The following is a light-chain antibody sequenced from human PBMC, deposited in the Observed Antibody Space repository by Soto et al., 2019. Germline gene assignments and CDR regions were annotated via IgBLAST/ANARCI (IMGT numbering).Light chain of an antibody. CDR3: QTWGTGFWV. Sequence: QSVLTQSPSAFASLGASGKLTCTLSSGHSSYAIAWHQQQPEKGPRYLMKLNSDGSHSKGDGIPDRFSGSSSGAERYLTISSLQSEDEADYYCQTWGTGFWVFGGGTKVTVL. V-gene: IGLV4-69*01. J-gene: IGLJ3*02. CDR1: SGHSSYA. CDR2: LNSDGSH.